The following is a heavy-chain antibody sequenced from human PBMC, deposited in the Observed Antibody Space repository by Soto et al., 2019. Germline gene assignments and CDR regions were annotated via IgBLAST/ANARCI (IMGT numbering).Heavy chain of an antibody. CDR3: TREGSAPYYYYGMDA. CDR1: GCTFTTYG. D-gene: IGHD3-10*01. V-gene: IGHV1-18*01. J-gene: IGHJ6*02. CDR2: INTHNGNT. Sequence: SVKVSCKASGCTFTTYGISWVRQAPGQGLEWLGWINTHNGNTNYAQNLQGRVIMTADTSTSTAYMELRSLRSDDTAIYYCTREGSAPYYYYGMDAWGQGTTVTVSS.